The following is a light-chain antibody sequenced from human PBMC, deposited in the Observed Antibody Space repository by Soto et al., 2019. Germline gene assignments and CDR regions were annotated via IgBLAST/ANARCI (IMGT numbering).Light chain of an antibody. Sequence: QSVLTQPASVSGSPGQSITISCSGTSSNIGGYNVFSWYKQHPGKAPKVIVYEGIKRPSGVSDRFSGSTSGSTASLTISGLQAEDEAEYYCCSYVGATTYVFGSGTQLTVL. CDR3: CSYVGATTYV. CDR2: EGI. V-gene: IGLV2-23*01. CDR1: SSNIGGYNV. J-gene: IGLJ7*01.